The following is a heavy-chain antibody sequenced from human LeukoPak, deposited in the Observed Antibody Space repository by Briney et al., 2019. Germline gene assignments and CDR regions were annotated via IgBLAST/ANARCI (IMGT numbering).Heavy chain of an antibody. CDR1: GFTFSSYT. CDR3: ARGYGDRNWFDP. CDR2: ISSSSYYI. D-gene: IGHD4-17*01. V-gene: IGHV3-21*01. Sequence: GGSLRLSCTASGFTFSSYTMNWVRQAPRKGLEWVSSISSSSYYIYYADSVKGRFTISRDNAENSLYLQMNSLRAEDTAVYFCARGYGDRNWFDPWGQGTLVTVSS. J-gene: IGHJ5*02.